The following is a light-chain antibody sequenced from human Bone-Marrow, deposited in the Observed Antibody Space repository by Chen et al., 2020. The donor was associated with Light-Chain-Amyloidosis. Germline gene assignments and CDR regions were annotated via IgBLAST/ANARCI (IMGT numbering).Light chain of an antibody. Sequence: SYELTQPPSVSVSPGQTARITCSGDDLPTKYAYWYQQKPGQAPVLVIHRDTERPSGSSERFSGSSSGTTATLTTSGVQAEDEADYLCQSSDSSGTYQVIFGGGTKLTV. V-gene: IGLV3-25*03. CDR1: DLPTKY. CDR2: RDT. CDR3: QSSDSSGTYQVI. J-gene: IGLJ2*01.